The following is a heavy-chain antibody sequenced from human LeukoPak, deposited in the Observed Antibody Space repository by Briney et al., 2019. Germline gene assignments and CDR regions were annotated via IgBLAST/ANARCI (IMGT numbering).Heavy chain of an antibody. J-gene: IGHJ4*02. V-gene: IGHV1-69*13. Sequence: APVKVSCKASGGTFSSYAISWVRQAPGQGLEWMGGIIPIFGTANYAQKFQGRVTITADESTSTAYMELSSLRSEDTAVYYCARTGYNWNDIDYWGQGTLVTVSS. CDR3: ARTGYNWNDIDY. D-gene: IGHD1-1*01. CDR1: GGTFSSYA. CDR2: IIPIFGTA.